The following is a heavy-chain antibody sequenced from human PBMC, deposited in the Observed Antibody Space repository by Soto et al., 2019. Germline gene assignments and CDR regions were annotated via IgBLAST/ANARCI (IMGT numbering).Heavy chain of an antibody. Sequence: GGSLRLSCAASGFTVSSNYMSWVRQAPGKGLEWVSVIYSGGSTYYADSVQGRFTISRDNSKNTVYLQMNSLRAEDTSVYYCARDPRSSTIPFGDLAWGQGTLVTVSS. J-gene: IGHJ5*02. D-gene: IGHD2-2*01. V-gene: IGHV3-66*01. CDR1: GFTVSSNY. CDR2: IYSGGST. CDR3: ARDPRSSTIPFGDLA.